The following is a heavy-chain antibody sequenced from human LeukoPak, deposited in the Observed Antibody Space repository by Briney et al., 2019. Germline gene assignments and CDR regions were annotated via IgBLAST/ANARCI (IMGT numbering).Heavy chain of an antibody. J-gene: IGHJ3*02. Sequence: GGSLRLSCAASGFTFSSYAMHWVRQAPGKGLEWVAVISYDGSNKYYADSVKGRFTISRDNSKNTLYLQMDSLRAEDTAAYYCASAQPDYGVGDAFDIWGQGTMVTVSS. D-gene: IGHD4-17*01. CDR3: ASAQPDYGVGDAFDI. V-gene: IGHV3-30*04. CDR1: GFTFSSYA. CDR2: ISYDGSNK.